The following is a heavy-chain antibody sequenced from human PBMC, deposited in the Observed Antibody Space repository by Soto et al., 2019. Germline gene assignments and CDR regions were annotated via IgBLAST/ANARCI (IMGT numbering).Heavy chain of an antibody. CDR3: ARSNYDFWSGYPGRTDYYGMDV. CDR1: GGTFSSYA. J-gene: IGHJ6*02. CDR2: IIPIFGTA. Sequence: GASVKVSCKASGGTFSSYAISWVRQAPGQGLEWMGGIIPIFGTANYAQKFQGRVTITADESTSTAYMELSSLRSEDTAVYYCARSNYDFWSGYPGRTDYYGMDVWGQGTTVTVSS. V-gene: IGHV1-69*13. D-gene: IGHD3-3*01.